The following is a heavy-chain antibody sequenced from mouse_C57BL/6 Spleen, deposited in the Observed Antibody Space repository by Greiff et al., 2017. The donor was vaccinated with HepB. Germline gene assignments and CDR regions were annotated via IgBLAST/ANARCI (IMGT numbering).Heavy chain of an antibody. D-gene: IGHD2-3*01. CDR1: GYTFTSYW. CDR3: ARSDYDGYYVPY. CDR2: IDPSDSYT. V-gene: IGHV1-50*01. Sequence: QVQLQQPGAELVKPGASVKLSCKASGYTFTSYWMQWVKQRPGQGLEWIGEIDPSDSYTNYNQKFKGKATLTVDTSSSTAYMQLSSLTSEDSAVYYCARSDYDGYYVPYWGQGTTLTVSS. J-gene: IGHJ2*01.